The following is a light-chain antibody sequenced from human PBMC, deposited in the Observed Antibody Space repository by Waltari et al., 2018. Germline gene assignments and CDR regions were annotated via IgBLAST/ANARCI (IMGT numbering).Light chain of an antibody. CDR2: DVS. Sequence: QSALTQPASVSGSPGQSITISCTGTSSDVGDYNYVSWYQQHPGKAPKLMIYDVSKRPSGVSNRFSGSKSGNTASLTISGLQAEDEAAYYCSSYTSSNYWVFGGGTKLTVL. CDR3: SSYTSSNYWV. J-gene: IGLJ3*02. CDR1: SSDVGDYNY. V-gene: IGLV2-14*01.